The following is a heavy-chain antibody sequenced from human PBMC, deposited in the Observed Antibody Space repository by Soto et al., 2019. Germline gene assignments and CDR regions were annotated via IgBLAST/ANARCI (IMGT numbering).Heavy chain of an antibody. CDR2: ISGDSVHI. CDR3: ARIYGDNVGVGVDH. D-gene: IGHD4-17*01. J-gene: IGHJ4*02. Sequence: PGGSLRLSCVASGFTFSRYSMIWLRRAPGKGLEWVSSISGDSVHINYPDSSKGRFAISRDNAKNSLFLQMNGLRVEDTALYYCARIYGDNVGVGVDHWGQGTLVTVSS. V-gene: IGHV3-21*01. CDR1: GFTFSRYS.